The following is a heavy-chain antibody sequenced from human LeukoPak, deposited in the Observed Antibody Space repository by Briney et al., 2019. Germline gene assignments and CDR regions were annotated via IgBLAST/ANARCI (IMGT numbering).Heavy chain of an antibody. Sequence: GGPLRLSCAASGFTFSNTWMAWVRQAPGKGLEWVANINQDGSTKQYADSVRGRFTISRDNAKNSLHLQMNSLRAEDTALYHCARDMTGSLDYWGQGTLVTVSS. J-gene: IGHJ4*02. CDR1: GFTFSNTW. V-gene: IGHV3-7*01. CDR2: INQDGSTK. D-gene: IGHD3-9*01. CDR3: ARDMTGSLDY.